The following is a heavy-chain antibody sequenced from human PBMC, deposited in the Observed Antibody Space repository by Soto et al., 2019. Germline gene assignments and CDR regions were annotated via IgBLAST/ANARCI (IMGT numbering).Heavy chain of an antibody. V-gene: IGHV3-21*01. CDR3: ARLQGYQLLSGMDV. CDR2: ISSSSRYI. J-gene: IGHJ6*02. Sequence: GGSLRLSCAASGFTFSSYSMNWVRQAPGKGLEWVSSISSSSRYIYYADSVKGRFNISRDNAKNSLYLQMNSLRAEDTAVYYCARLQGYQLLSGMDVWGQGTTVTVSS. CDR1: GFTFSSYS. D-gene: IGHD2-2*01.